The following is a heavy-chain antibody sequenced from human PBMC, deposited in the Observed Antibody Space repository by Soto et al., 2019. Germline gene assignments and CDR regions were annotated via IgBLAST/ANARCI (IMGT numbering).Heavy chain of an antibody. V-gene: IGHV4-61*03. J-gene: IGHJ4*02. CDR2: IRYSGTT. CDR3: ARTDHSGGWAAWF. Sequence: SETLSLTCTVSGDPVNGPSYVWAWIRQSPGKRLEWIGHIRYSGTTEYHPSLKSRVTISLDTSKNHFSLNLASVTSADSAVYYCARTDHSGGWAAWFWGQGTLVTVSS. CDR1: GDPVNGPSYV. D-gene: IGHD6-19*01.